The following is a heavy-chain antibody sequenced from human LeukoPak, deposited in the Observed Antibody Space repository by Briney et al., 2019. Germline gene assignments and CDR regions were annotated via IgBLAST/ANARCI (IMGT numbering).Heavy chain of an antibody. V-gene: IGHV4-34*01. CDR2: INHSGST. J-gene: IGHJ3*02. CDR3: ARGSRISMFGVPHMRGPFDI. D-gene: IGHD3-3*01. CDR1: DGSFSGYY. Sequence: SETLSLTCAVYDGSFSGYYWNWIRQPPGKGLEWIGKINHSGSTNYNTSLKSRVTISGDTSKNQFSLKLSSVTAADTAVYYCARGSRISMFGVPHMRGPFDIWGQGTMVTVSS.